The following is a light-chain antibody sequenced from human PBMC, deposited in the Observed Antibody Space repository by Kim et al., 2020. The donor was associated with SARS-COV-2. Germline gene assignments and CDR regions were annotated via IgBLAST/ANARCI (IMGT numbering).Light chain of an antibody. CDR1: QSVSSKY. V-gene: IGKV3-20*01. Sequence: EVVLTQSPGTLSLSPGERATLSCRASQSVSSKYLAWYQQKPGQPPRLLIFGASTRATGIPDRFSGSGSGMDFTLTITRLGPEDFAVYFCQESGSSPRGTLGRGTKLEI. CDR3: QESGSSPRGT. CDR2: GAS. J-gene: IGKJ2*02.